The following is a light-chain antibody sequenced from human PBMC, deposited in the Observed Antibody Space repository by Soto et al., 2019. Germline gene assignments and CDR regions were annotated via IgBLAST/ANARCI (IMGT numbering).Light chain of an antibody. J-gene: IGKJ2*01. V-gene: IGKV1-12*01. CDR1: QGISNW. CDR2: AAS. Sequence: DIQMTQSPSSVSASVGDRVTIACRANQGISNWLAWYQQKPGKAPKLLIYAASTLQSEVPSRFSVSGSGTYFTLTISSLLPEDFATYYCQQTNSFTYTFGQGTKLEIK. CDR3: QQTNSFTYT.